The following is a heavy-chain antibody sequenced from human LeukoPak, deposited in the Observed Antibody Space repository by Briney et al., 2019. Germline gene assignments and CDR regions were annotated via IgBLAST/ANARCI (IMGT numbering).Heavy chain of an antibody. Sequence: GGPLRLSCAASGFTFSNYAMTWVRQAPGTGLEWVSAISGSGSNTYNADSVKGRFTISRDNSKNTLYLQMSSLRAEDTAVYYCAKAPVSHYYYYGMDVWGQGTTVTVSS. J-gene: IGHJ6*02. CDR3: AKAPVSHYYYYGMDV. D-gene: IGHD2-8*01. CDR1: GFTFSNYA. CDR2: ISGSGSNT. V-gene: IGHV3-23*01.